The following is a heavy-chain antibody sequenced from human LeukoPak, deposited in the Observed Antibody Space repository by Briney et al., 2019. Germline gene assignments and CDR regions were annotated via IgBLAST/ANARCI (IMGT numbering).Heavy chain of an antibody. V-gene: IGHV4-4*02. CDR2: MYLSGTT. D-gene: IGHD3-22*01. CDR3: AGLVGRYSSGLYYYYFDY. CDR1: GDSINSLDL. Sequence: SETLSLTCTVSGDSINSLDLWSWVRQPTGKGLEWIGEMYLSGTTHSNPSVKSRVTISIDKSKNQFFLNLSSVTAADTAVYYCAGLVGRYSSGLYYYYFDYWGQGTLVTVPS. J-gene: IGHJ4*02.